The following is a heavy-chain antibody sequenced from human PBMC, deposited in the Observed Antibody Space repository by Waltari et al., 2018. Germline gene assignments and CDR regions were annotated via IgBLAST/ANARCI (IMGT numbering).Heavy chain of an antibody. V-gene: IGHV1-69*05. J-gene: IGHJ4*02. CDR3: ARGNYDSSGYHGGRYYFDY. CDR1: GGTFSSYA. CDR2: IIPIFGTA. Sequence: QVQLVQSGAEVKKPGSSVKVSCKASGGTFSSYAISWVRQAPGQGLEWMGGIIPIFGTANYAQKFQGRVTITTDESTSTAYMELSSLRSEDTAVYYCARGNYDSSGYHGGRYYFDYWGQGTLVTVSS. D-gene: IGHD3-22*01.